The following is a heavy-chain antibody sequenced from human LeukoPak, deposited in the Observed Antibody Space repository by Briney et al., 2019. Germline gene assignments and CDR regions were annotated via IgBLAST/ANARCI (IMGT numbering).Heavy chain of an antibody. CDR2: IYTSVST. CDR1: GGSISSYY. J-gene: IGHJ6*03. D-gene: IGHD2-15*01. V-gene: IGHV4-4*07. Sequence: PSETLSLTCTVSGGSISSYYWSWIRQPAGKGREWIGRIYTSVSTNYNPSLTSRGTMSVDPSKNHFSPILGSVTAESPAVCSGARIVVVPADYMDVWGKGTTVTVSS. CDR3: ARIVVVPADYMDV.